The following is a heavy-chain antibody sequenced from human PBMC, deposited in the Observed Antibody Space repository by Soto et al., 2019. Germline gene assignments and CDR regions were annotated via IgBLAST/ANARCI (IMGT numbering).Heavy chain of an antibody. D-gene: IGHD3-10*01. Sequence: QVTLKESGPVLVKPTETLTLTCTVSGFSFNNPRVGVSWIRQPPGKALEWLAHIFSNDEKSYSTSLKSGLTIPKDTSKSQVVLTMTNMDPVDTATYYCARIYGFGELFVFDYWGQGTLVTVSS. CDR3: ARIYGFGELFVFDY. V-gene: IGHV2-26*01. J-gene: IGHJ4*02. CDR1: GFSFNNPRVG. CDR2: IFSNDEK.